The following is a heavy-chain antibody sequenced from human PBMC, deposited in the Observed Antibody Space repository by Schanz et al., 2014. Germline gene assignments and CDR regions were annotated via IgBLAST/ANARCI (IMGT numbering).Heavy chain of an antibody. J-gene: IGHJ6*02. CDR1: GFIFSSYG. D-gene: IGHD6-25*01. V-gene: IGHV3-33*01. CDR3: ARVRRRIATPSTPSFRSYGYYAMDV. Sequence: QVQLVESGGGVVQPGRSLRLSCAASGFIFSSYGLHWVRQAPGKGLEWVAFIWYDGSNKYYADSVKGRFTISRDNSKNRMYLRMNSLRTEDTSVYFCARVRRRIATPSTPSFRSYGYYAMDVWGQGTTVTVSS. CDR2: IWYDGSNK.